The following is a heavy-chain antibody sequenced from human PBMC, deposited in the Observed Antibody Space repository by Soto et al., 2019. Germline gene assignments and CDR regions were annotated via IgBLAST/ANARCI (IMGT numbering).Heavy chain of an antibody. CDR3: ARRYSGYDRWGVYYGMDV. V-gene: IGHV1-69*12. CDR2: IIPIFGTA. D-gene: IGHD5-12*01. J-gene: IGHJ6*02. CDR1: GGTFSSYA. Sequence: QVQLVQSGAEVKKPGSSVKVSCKASGGTFSSYAISWVRQAPGQGLEWMGGIIPIFGTANYAQKFQGRVTITADESTSTAYRELSSLRSEDTAVYYCARRYSGYDRWGVYYGMDVWGQGTTVTVSS.